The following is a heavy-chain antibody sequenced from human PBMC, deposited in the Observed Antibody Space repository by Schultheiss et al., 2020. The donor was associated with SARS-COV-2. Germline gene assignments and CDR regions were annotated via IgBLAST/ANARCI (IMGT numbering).Heavy chain of an antibody. CDR1: GYSISSDYY. D-gene: IGHD6-13*01. V-gene: IGHV4-38-2*01. CDR3: ARGKRGSSVLTWDYYYYYGMDV. J-gene: IGHJ6*02. Sequence: SDTLSLTCAVSGYSISSDYYWGWVRQPPGKGLEWIGEINHSGSTNYNPSLKSRVTISVDTSKNQFSLKLSSVTAADTAVYYCARGKRGSSVLTWDYYYYYGMDVWGQGTTVTVSS. CDR2: INHSGST.